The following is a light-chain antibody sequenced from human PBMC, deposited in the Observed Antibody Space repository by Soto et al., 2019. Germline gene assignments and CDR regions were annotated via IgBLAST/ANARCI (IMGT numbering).Light chain of an antibody. V-gene: IGLV1-44*01. CDR3: AAWDDSLNGPLYV. CDR1: SSNIGSNT. J-gene: IGLJ1*01. CDR2: SNN. Sequence: QSVLTKAPSASGTPGQRVTISCSGSSSNIGSNTVNWYQQLPGTAPKLLIYSNNQRPSGVPDRFSGSKSGTSASLAISGLQSEDEADYYCAAWDDSLNGPLYVFGTGTKVTVL.